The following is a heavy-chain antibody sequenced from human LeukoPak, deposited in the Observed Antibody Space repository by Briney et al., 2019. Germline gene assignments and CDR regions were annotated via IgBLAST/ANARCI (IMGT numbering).Heavy chain of an antibody. Sequence: SETLSLTCAVSGYSISNNYYWVWIRQPPGRGLEWIGSLYHSDSAYYNTSLRRRVSMSVDTSKNPFSLTLSFVTAADTAVYYCARQHDSYYYYYIDVWGSGTTVTVSS. CDR1: GYSISNNYY. V-gene: IGHV4-38-2*01. CDR3: ARQHDSYYYYYIDV. J-gene: IGHJ6*03. CDR2: LYHSDSA.